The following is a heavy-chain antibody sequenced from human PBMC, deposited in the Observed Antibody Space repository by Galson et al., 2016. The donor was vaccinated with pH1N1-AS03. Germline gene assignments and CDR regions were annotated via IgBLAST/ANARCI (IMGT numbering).Heavy chain of an antibody. D-gene: IGHD2-15*01. Sequence: SLRLSCAASGFTFTTCAMTWVRQAPGKGLEWVSTISASGGSTSYADSVKGRFTISSDNYKNTLYLQMNSLRPEDTAVYYCHAYGYWGQGTLVAVSS. CDR2: ISASGGST. J-gene: IGHJ4*02. CDR3: HAYGY. V-gene: IGHV3-23*01. CDR1: GFTFTTCA.